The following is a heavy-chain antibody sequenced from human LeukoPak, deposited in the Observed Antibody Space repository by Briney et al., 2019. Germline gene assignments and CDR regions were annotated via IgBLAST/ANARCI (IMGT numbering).Heavy chain of an antibody. CDR3: ARGSNQGDAFDI. V-gene: IGHV4-30-4*02. Sequence: SETLSLTCTVSGGSISSGDYYWSWIRQPPGKGLEWIGYIYYSGSTYYNPSLKSRVTISVDTSKNQFSLKLSSVTAADTAVYYCARGSNQGDAFDIWGQGTMVTVSS. J-gene: IGHJ3*02. CDR1: GGSISSGDYY. D-gene: IGHD1-26*01. CDR2: IYYSGST.